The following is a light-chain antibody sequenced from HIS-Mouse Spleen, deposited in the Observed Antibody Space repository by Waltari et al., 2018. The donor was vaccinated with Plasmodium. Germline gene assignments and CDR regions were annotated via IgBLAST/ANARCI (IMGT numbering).Light chain of an antibody. CDR1: AFPKQS. Sequence: SYELTHPPSVSVPPGQTARTTRSGEAFPKQSANWYQQKPGQAPVLVIYKDTERPSGIPERFSGSSSGTTVTLTISGVQAEDEADYYCQSADSSGTYKRVFGGGTKLTVL. J-gene: IGLJ3*02. CDR3: QSADSSGTYKRV. CDR2: KDT. V-gene: IGLV3-25*03.